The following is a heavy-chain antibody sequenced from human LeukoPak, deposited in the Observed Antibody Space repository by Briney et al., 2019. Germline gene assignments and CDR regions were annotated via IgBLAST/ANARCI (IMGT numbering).Heavy chain of an antibody. Sequence: GGSLRLSCAASGFTFSTYAMHWVRQAPGKGLGWVAFIWPDGSKKYYAGSVKGRFAISRENSKNTVYLQMNDLRPEDTALYFCAKISSSAESNFDYWGQGTLLTVSS. CDR2: IWPDGSKK. CDR1: GFTFSTYA. CDR3: AKISSSAESNFDY. V-gene: IGHV3-30*02. J-gene: IGHJ4*02. D-gene: IGHD6-25*01.